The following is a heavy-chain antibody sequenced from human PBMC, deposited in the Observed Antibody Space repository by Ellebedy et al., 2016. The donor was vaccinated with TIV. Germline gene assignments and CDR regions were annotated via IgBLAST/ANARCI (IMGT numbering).Heavy chain of an antibody. Sequence: PGGSLRLSCAASGFTFSSYWMTWVRQAPGKGLEWVANIKEDGSEKNYVDSVKGRFTISRDNSKNSLYLQMNSLRADDTALYYCASAARGSGAYESFWGQGTLVTVSS. CDR1: GFTFSSYW. CDR2: IKEDGSEK. D-gene: IGHD5-12*01. CDR3: ASAARGSGAYESF. J-gene: IGHJ4*02. V-gene: IGHV3-7*01.